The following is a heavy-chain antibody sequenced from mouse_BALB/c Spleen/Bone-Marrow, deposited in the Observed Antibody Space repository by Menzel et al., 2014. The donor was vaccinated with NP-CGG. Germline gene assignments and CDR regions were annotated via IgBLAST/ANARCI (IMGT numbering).Heavy chain of an antibody. D-gene: IGHD2-14*01. J-gene: IGHJ4*01. Sequence: EVKLVESGGGLVKPGGSLKLSCAASGFTFSDYYMYWVRQTPEKRLEWVAIISDGGSYTYYPDSVKGRFTISRDNAKNNLYLQMSSLKSDDTAMYYWARDRAYYRYDGYYYAMDYWGQGTSVTVSS. V-gene: IGHV5-4*02. CDR1: GFTFSDYY. CDR2: ISDGGSYT. CDR3: ARDRAYYRYDGYYYAMDY.